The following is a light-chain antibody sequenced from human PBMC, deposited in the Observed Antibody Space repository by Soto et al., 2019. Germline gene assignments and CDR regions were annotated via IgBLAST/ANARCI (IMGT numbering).Light chain of an antibody. J-gene: IGKJ3*01. CDR2: AAS. V-gene: IGKV1-39*01. CDR1: QNIFNY. Sequence: DIQMTQSPSSLSASVGDKVTITCRATQNIFNYVNWYQQKAGKAPKILIYAASSLQSGVPSRFNGSGSGTDFTLTISSLQPEDFATYYCQQSYSAPPATFGHGTKVDV. CDR3: QQSYSAPPAT.